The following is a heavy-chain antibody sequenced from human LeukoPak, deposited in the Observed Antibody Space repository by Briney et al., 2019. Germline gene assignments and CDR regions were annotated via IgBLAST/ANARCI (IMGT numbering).Heavy chain of an antibody. J-gene: IGHJ4*02. CDR1: GSTFSSYA. CDR2: ISGSGGST. D-gene: IGHD3-22*01. Sequence: GGSLRLSCAASGSTFSSYAMSWVRQAPGKGLEWVSAISGSGGSTYYADSVKGRFTISRDNSKNTLYLQMNSLRAEDTAVYCCAKSPQGLYYYNSSGYLTFDYWGQGTLVTVSS. CDR3: AKSPQGLYYYNSSGYLTFDY. V-gene: IGHV3-23*01.